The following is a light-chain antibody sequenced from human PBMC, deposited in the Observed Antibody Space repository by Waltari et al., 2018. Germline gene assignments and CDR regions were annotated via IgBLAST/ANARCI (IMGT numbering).Light chain of an antibody. CDR1: QSVGSN. Sequence: DIVMTQSPATLSVSPGERATLSCRASQSVGSNLAWYQQKPGQALRILIFAASRRATGIPARFSGSGSGTEFTLTIGSLQSEDFAVYYCQQYNNWPPYTFGQGTKLEIK. J-gene: IGKJ2*01. V-gene: IGKV3-15*01. CDR2: AAS. CDR3: QQYNNWPPYT.